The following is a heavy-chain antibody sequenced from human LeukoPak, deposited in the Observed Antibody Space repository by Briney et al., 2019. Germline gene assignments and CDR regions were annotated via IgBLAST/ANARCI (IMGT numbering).Heavy chain of an antibody. CDR3: ARDPGYYDSSGRGVPYY. CDR1: GFTFSGFW. Sequence: GGSLRLSCAVSGFTFSGFWMSWSRQAPGKGLEWVASINSGGSEGYYADVVKGRFTISRDNAKNSLYLQMNSLRAEDTAVYYCARDPGYYDSSGRGVPYYWGQGTLVTVSS. J-gene: IGHJ4*02. D-gene: IGHD3-22*01. CDR2: INSGGSEG. V-gene: IGHV3-7*01.